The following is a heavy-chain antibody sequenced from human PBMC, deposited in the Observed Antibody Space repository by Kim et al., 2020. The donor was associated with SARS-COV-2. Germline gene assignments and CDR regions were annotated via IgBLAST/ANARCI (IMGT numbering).Heavy chain of an antibody. D-gene: IGHD6-13*01. CDR1: GFSFSSYA. Sequence: GGSLRLSCAASGFSFSSYAMRWVRQAPGKGLEWISTISGSGGSPYYADSVKGRFTISRDNSKNTLYLQMNILRVEDTAIYYCAKDRFGSSWTFEYWGQGT. CDR2: ISGSGGSP. J-gene: IGHJ4*02. V-gene: IGHV3-23*01. CDR3: AKDRFGSSWTFEY.